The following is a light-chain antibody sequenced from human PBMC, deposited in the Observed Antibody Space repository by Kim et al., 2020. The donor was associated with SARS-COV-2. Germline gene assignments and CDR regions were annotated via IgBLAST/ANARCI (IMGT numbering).Light chain of an antibody. CDR2: GAS. J-gene: IGKJ4*01. Sequence: PGERATLSCSASRSVSNNYLAWYQQKPGQSPRILISGASSRAIGIPEKFSGSGSGTDFTLTISRLQPEDFAVYYCQQYDKSVPVTFGGGTKVDIK. CDR3: QQYDKSVPVT. CDR1: RSVSNNY. V-gene: IGKV3-20*01.